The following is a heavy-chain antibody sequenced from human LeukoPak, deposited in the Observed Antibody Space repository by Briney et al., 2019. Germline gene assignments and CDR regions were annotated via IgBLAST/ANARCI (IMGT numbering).Heavy chain of an antibody. CDR3: ARDAMYYYDSSGWYYFDY. Sequence: GASVKVSCKASGYTFTSYYMHCVRQAPGQGLEWMGIINPSGGSTSYAQKFQGRVTMTRDTSTSTVYMELSSLRSEDTAVYYCARDAMYYYDSSGWYYFDYWGQGTLVTVSS. V-gene: IGHV1-46*01. D-gene: IGHD3-22*01. CDR2: INPSGGST. CDR1: GYTFTSYY. J-gene: IGHJ4*02.